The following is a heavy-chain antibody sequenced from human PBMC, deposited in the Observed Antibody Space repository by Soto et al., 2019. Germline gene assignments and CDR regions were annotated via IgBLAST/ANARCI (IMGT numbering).Heavy chain of an antibody. CDR3: GRRGLILVPL. D-gene: IGHD3-22*01. Sequence: PSETLSLTCKVSGDSISRSRSHWWAWIRQPPGKGLEWIGSFYYGGTTYYNPSLKSRVTVSVDTSKNLFSLNLNSVTAADTAIYYCGRRGLILVPLWGQGTMVTVSS. J-gene: IGHJ3*01. CDR2: FYYGGTT. V-gene: IGHV4-39*01. CDR1: GDSISRSRSH.